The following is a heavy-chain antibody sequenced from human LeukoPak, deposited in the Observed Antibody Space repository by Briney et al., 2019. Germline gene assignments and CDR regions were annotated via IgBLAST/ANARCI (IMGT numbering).Heavy chain of an antibody. CDR3: ARDSSYTSGSYYDDYFDS. V-gene: IGHV4-59*11. Sequence: PSETLSLTCTVSGGSIRNHYWSWVRQPPGKALEWVGYVSDSGLTNSNPSLKSRVTISVDTSKNQFSLKLSSVTAADTAVYYCARDSSYTSGSYYDDYFDSWSQGTLVTVSS. D-gene: IGHD3-10*01. CDR2: VSDSGLT. J-gene: IGHJ4*02. CDR1: GGSIRNHY.